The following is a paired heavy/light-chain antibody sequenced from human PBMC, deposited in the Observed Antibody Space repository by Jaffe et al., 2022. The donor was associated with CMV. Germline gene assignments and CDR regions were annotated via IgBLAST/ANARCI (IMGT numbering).Heavy chain of an antibody. CDR2: ISSNGGNT. V-gene: IGHV3-64D*06. J-gene: IGHJ4*02. Sequence: EVQLEDSGGGLVQPGGSLRLSCSASGFTFSTYPMHWVRQAPGKGLEYVSGISSNGGNTYYADSVKGRFTISRDNSKNTLFLQVSSLRAEDTAVYYCVKDRGWNGGFDWHFDYWGQGTLVTVSS. CDR1: GFTFSTYP. CDR3: VKDRGWNGGFDWHFDY. D-gene: IGHD5-12*01.
Light chain of an antibody. CDR1: QGISNY. V-gene: IGKV1-27*01. Sequence: DIQMTQSPSSLSASVGDRVTITCRASQGISNYLAWYQHKPGRVPNLLISAASTLQSGVPSRFSGSGSGTDFTLTISSLQPEDVATYYCQKHNTAPPTFGGGTKVEIK. CDR3: QKHNTAPPT. J-gene: IGKJ4*01. CDR2: AAS.